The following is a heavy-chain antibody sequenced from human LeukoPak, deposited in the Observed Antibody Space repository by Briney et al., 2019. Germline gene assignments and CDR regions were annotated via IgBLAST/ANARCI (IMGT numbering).Heavy chain of an antibody. J-gene: IGHJ3*02. Sequence: SETLSLTCTVSGGSISSYYWSWIRQPPGKGLEWIGYIYYSGSTNYNPSLKSRVTISVDTSKNQFSLKLSSVTAADTAVYYCARGGRNIAARRAFDIWGQGTMVTVSS. V-gene: IGHV4-59*01. D-gene: IGHD6-6*01. CDR1: GGSISSYY. CDR2: IYYSGST. CDR3: ARGGRNIAARRAFDI.